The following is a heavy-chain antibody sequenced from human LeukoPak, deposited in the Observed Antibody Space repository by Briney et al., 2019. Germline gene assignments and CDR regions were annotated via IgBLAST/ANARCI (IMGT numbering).Heavy chain of an antibody. J-gene: IGHJ4*02. V-gene: IGHV3-30*14. D-gene: IGHD3-22*01. CDR1: GFTFSSYA. CDR2: ISYDGSNK. Sequence: GRSLRLSCAASGFTFSSYAMHWVRQAPGKGLEWVAVISYDGSNKYYADSVKGRFTISRDNSKNTLYLQMNSLRAEDTAVYYCARDIYYDSSGYLNWGQGTLVTVSS. CDR3: ARDIYYDSSGYLN.